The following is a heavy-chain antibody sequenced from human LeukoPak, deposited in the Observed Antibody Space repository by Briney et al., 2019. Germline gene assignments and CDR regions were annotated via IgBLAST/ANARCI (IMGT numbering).Heavy chain of an antibody. CDR2: MNPNSGNT. D-gene: IGHD2-15*01. Sequence: ASVKVSCKASGYTFTSYDINWVRQATGQGLEWMGWMNPNSGNTGYAQKFQGRVTMTRNTSISTAYMELSSLRSEDTAVCYCARGGGNIVVVVAAPSWFDPWGQGTLVTVSS. V-gene: IGHV1-8*01. CDR3: ARGGGNIVVVVAAPSWFDP. CDR1: GYTFTSYD. J-gene: IGHJ5*02.